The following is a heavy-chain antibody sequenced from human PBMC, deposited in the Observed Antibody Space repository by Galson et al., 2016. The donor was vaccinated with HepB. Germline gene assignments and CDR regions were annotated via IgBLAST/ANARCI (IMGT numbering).Heavy chain of an antibody. V-gene: IGHV3-33*08. Sequence: SLRLSCAASGFTFSSDGMHWVRQAPGKGLEWVAVIWYDGSKKYYAESVKGRFTISRDNSKNTLSLQMNSLRAGDTAVYYCARGRGADYGGNTGYFDYWGQGTLVTVSS. J-gene: IGHJ4*02. CDR1: GFTFSSDG. D-gene: IGHD4-23*01. CDR3: ARGRGADYGGNTGYFDY. CDR2: IWYDGSKK.